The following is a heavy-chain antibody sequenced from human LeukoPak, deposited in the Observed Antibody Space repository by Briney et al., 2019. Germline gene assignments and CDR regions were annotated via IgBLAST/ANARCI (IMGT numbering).Heavy chain of an antibody. D-gene: IGHD6-13*01. Sequence: GGSLRLSCAASGFTFSSFGMHWVRQAPGKGLEWVAFIRYDGSNKYYADSVKGRFTISRDNSKNTLYLQMNSLRAEDTAVYYCAKRIAAAGTGVGVGFDYWGQGTLVTVSS. CDR3: AKRIAAAGTGVGVGFDY. V-gene: IGHV3-30*02. CDR2: IRYDGSNK. CDR1: GFTFSSFG. J-gene: IGHJ4*02.